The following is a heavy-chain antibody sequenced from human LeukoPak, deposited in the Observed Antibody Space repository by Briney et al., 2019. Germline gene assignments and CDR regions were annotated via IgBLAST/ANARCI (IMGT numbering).Heavy chain of an antibody. Sequence: SVKVSCKASGGTFSSYAISWVRQAPGQGLEWMGGIIPIFGTANYAQNFQGRVTITADESTSTAYMELSSLRSEDTAVYYCAIPSRSSSSSFGMDVWGQGTTVTVSS. CDR1: GGTFSSYA. CDR2: IIPIFGTA. D-gene: IGHD6-6*01. J-gene: IGHJ6*02. CDR3: AIPSRSSSSSFGMDV. V-gene: IGHV1-69*01.